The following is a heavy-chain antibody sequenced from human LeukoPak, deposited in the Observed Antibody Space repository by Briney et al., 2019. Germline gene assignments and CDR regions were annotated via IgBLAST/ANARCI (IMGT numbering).Heavy chain of an antibody. CDR3: ATKKVEYSRPTNALDYYYYMDV. V-gene: IGHV1-24*01. CDR2: FDPEDGET. CDR1: GYTLTELS. D-gene: IGHD6-6*01. J-gene: IGHJ6*03. Sequence: ASVKVSCKVSGYTLTELSMHWVRQAPGKGLEWMGGFDPEDGETIYAQKFQGSVTMTEDTSTDTAYMELSSLRSEDTAVYYCATKKVEYSRPTNALDYYYYMDVWGKGTTVTVSS.